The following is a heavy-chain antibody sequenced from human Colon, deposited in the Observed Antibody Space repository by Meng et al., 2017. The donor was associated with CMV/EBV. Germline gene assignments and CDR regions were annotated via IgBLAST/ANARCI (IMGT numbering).Heavy chain of an antibody. CDR3: ARGLAGSWYSAMTN. D-gene: IGHD6-13*01. Sequence: SETLSLTCAVYGGSFSGYYWSWIRQPPGKGLEWIGEINHSGSTNYNPSLKSRVTISVDTSKNQFSLKLSSVAAADTAVYYCARGLAGSWYSAMTNWGQGTLVTVSS. V-gene: IGHV4-34*01. CDR2: INHSGST. J-gene: IGHJ4*02. CDR1: GGSFSGYY.